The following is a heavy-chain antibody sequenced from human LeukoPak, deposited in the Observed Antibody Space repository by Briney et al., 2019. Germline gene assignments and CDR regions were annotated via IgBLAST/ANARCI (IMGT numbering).Heavy chain of an antibody. Sequence: PSETLSLTCTVSGGTISNYYWSWIRQPAGKGLEWIGHIYTSGSTNYNPSLKSGVTMSVNTSKNQFSLNLSSVTAADTAVYYCARAGDDWTFDYWGQGTLVTVSS. D-gene: IGHD3-9*01. CDR1: GGTISNYY. J-gene: IGHJ4*02. CDR3: ARAGDDWTFDY. V-gene: IGHV4-4*07. CDR2: IYTSGST.